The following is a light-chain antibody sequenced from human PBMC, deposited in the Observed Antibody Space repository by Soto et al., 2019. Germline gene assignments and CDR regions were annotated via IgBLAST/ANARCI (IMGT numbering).Light chain of an antibody. J-gene: IGKJ3*01. V-gene: IGKV3-15*01. Sequence: EIVMTQSPATLSVSPGERATLSCRASQSISSDVAWYQQKPGQAPRLLIYGASTTATGIPARFSGSGSGTEFTLTISSLQSEDFATYYCQQLFMYPPTFGPGTKVDIK. CDR3: QQLFMYPPT. CDR2: GAS. CDR1: QSISSD.